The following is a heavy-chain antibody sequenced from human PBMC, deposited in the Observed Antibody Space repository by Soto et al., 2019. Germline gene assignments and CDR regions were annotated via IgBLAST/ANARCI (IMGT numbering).Heavy chain of an antibody. V-gene: IGHV1-2*04. CDR2: INPYSGGT. J-gene: IGHJ4*02. Sequence: QVQLVQSGAEVKKPGASVKVSCKASGYTFTDYYIHWVRQAPGQGLEWMGWINPYSGGTNYAQKFQGWVTMTRDTSISTAYMELNRLRSDDTAVYYCARDPGIAAADHYFDYWGQGTLVTVSS. CDR3: ARDPGIAAADHYFDY. CDR1: GYTFTDYY. D-gene: IGHD6-13*01.